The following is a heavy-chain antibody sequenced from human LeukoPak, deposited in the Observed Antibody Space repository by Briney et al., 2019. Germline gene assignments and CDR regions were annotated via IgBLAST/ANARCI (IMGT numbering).Heavy chain of an antibody. Sequence: ASVKVSCKASGYTFTSYDINWVRQATGQGLEWMGWMNPNSGNTGYAQKFQGRVTITADKSTSTAYMELSSLRSEDTAVYYCARLSYGDYFGYWGQGTLVTVSS. V-gene: IGHV1-8*03. J-gene: IGHJ4*02. CDR2: MNPNSGNT. CDR3: ARLSYGDYFGY. CDR1: GYTFTSYD. D-gene: IGHD4-17*01.